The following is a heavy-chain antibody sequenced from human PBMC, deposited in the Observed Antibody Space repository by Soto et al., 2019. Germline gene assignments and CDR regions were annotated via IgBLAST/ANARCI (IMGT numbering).Heavy chain of an antibody. D-gene: IGHD4-17*01. J-gene: IGHJ4*02. V-gene: IGHV3-21*06. Sequence: RLSCAASGFTFSSFDMDWVRQAPGKGLEWVSSIHRASTYIYYADSVRGRFTISRDNAKSSLYLQMNSLTVEDTAVYYCARRAVTTYHFFDYWGQGXLVTVYS. CDR3: ARRAVTTYHFFDY. CDR2: IHRASTYI. CDR1: GFTFSSFD.